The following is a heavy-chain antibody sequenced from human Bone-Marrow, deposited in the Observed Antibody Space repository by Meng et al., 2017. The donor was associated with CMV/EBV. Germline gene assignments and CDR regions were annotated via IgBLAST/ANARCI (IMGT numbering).Heavy chain of an antibody. J-gene: IGHJ4*02. D-gene: IGHD6-13*01. CDR3: ARARSSSGGGGFDY. Sequence: ASVKVSCKASGYTFTRYDIMWVRQATGQGLEGMGWMIPNSGNTGYAQKFQGRVTMTTDTSISTANMELSSLRSEDTAVYDCARARSSSGGGGFDYWGQGTLVTVSS. CDR1: GYTFTRYD. V-gene: IGHV1-8*01. CDR2: MIPNSGNT.